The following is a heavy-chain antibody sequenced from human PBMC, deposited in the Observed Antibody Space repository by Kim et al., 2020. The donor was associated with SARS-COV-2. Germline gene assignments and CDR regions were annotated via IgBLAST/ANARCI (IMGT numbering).Heavy chain of an antibody. D-gene: IGHD3-10*01. J-gene: IGHJ6*02. CDR1: GYSFTRYA. Sequence: ASVKVSCKASGYSFTRYAMNWVRQAPGQGLEWMGWINTNTGNPTYAQGFTGRFVFSLDTSVSTAYLQISSLKAEDTAVYYCLRGYYYYGMDVWGQGTTVTVSS. V-gene: IGHV7-4-1*02. CDR3: LRGYYYYGMDV. CDR2: INTNTGNP.